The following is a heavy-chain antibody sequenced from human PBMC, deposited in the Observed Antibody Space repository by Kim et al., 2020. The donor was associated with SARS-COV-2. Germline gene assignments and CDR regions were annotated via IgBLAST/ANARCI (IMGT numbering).Heavy chain of an antibody. CDR2: ISGSGGST. J-gene: IGHJ4*02. Sequence: GGSLRLSCAASGFTFSSYAMSWVRQAPGKGLEWVSAISGSGGSTYYADSVKGRFTISRDNSKNTLYLQMNSLRAEDTAVYYCAIPGEQWLVLYYFDYWGQGTLVTVSS. CDR1: GFTFSSYA. V-gene: IGHV3-23*01. D-gene: IGHD6-19*01. CDR3: AIPGEQWLVLYYFDY.